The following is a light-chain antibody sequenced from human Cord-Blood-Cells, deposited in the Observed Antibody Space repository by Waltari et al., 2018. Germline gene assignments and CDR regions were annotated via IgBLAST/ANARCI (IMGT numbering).Light chain of an antibody. V-gene: IGLV2-14*01. CDR3: SSYTSSSTLV. Sequence: QSALTQPASVSGSPGQSITIPCTGTSSHGGGYNYVSWYQQHPAKAPKLMIYEVSNRPSGVSNRFSGSKSGNTASLTISGLQAEDEADYYCSSYTSSSTLVFGGGTKLTVL. CDR2: EVS. J-gene: IGLJ3*02. CDR1: SSHGGGYNY.